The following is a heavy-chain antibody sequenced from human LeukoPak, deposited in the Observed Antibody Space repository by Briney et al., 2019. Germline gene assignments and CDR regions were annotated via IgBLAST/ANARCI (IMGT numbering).Heavy chain of an antibody. V-gene: IGHV6-1*01. CDR3: AREGSDGYLFDY. CDR2: TYYRSKWYN. J-gene: IGHJ4*02. CDR1: GDSVSSNSAT. Sequence: SQTLSLTCAISGDSVSSNSATWDWIRQSPSRGLEWLGRTYYRSKWYNDYAVSVKSRVTINPDTSKNQFSLQLSSVTPEDTAVYYCAREGSDGYLFDYWGQGSLVIVSS. D-gene: IGHD3-16*01.